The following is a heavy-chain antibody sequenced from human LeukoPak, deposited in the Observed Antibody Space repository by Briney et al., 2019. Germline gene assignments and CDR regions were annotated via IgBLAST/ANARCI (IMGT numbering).Heavy chain of an antibody. CDR1: GGTFSSYA. D-gene: IGHD3-10*01. CDR3: ARDQGVIAPPPYGLDV. CDR2: IIPILDIA. V-gene: IGHV1-69*04. Sequence: SVKVSCKASGGTFSSYALTWVRQAPGQGLEWMGRIIPILDIANYAQTFQGRVTITADKSTSTAYIELSSLSSEDTAVYYCARDQGVIAPPPYGLDVWGQGTTVTVSS. J-gene: IGHJ6*02.